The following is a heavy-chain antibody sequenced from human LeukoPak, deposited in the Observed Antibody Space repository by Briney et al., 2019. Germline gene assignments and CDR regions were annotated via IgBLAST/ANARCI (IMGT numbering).Heavy chain of an antibody. J-gene: IGHJ4*02. V-gene: IGHV1-18*01. CDR2: ISAYNGNT. CDR3: AREVAVAENFDY. Sequence: ASVKVSCTASGYTFTSYGISWVRQAPGQGLEWMGWISAYNGNTNYAQKLQGRVTMTRDTSTSTVYMELSSLRSEDTAVYCCAREVAVAENFDYWGQGTLVTVSS. CDR1: GYTFTSYG. D-gene: IGHD6-19*01.